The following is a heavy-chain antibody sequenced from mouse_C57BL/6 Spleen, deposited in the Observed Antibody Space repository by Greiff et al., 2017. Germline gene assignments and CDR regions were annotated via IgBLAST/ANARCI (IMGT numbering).Heavy chain of an antibody. D-gene: IGHD2-4*01. Sequence: QVQLKESGAELVRPGTSVKVSCKASGYAFTNYSIAWVKQRPGPGLEWIGVINPGSGGTNYNEKFKGKATLTADKSSSTAYMQLSSLTSEDSAVYFCASYYDYDGYYFDYWGQGTTLTVSS. CDR1: GYAFTNYS. CDR2: INPGSGGT. J-gene: IGHJ2*01. V-gene: IGHV1-54*01. CDR3: ASYYDYDGYYFDY.